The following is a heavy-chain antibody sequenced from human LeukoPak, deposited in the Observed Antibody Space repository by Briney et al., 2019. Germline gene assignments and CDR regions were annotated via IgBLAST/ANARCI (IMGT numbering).Heavy chain of an antibody. CDR2: IKSKTDGGTI. J-gene: IGHJ4*02. V-gene: IGHV3-15*05. CDR3: TTVTLRPVGL. CDR1: GFSFSNAW. Sequence: GGSLRLSCAASGFSFSNAWMSWVRQAPGKGQEWVGRIKSKTDGGTIDYAAPVKGRFTISRDDSKNTLFLQVNSLKIEDTAVYYCTTVTLRPVGLWGQGTLVTVSS. D-gene: IGHD3-10*01.